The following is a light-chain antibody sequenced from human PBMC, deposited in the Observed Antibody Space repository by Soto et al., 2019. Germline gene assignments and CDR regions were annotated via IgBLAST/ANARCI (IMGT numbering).Light chain of an antibody. CDR1: SSDVGGYNY. CDR2: DVS. J-gene: IGLJ1*01. Sequence: QPVLTQPASVSGSPGQSITISCTGTSSDVGGYNYVSWYQQHPGKAPKLMIYDVSNRPSGVSNRFSGSKSGNTASLTISGLQAEDEADYYCSSYTSSSTLENVFGTGTKVTVL. CDR3: SSYTSSSTLENV. V-gene: IGLV2-14*01.